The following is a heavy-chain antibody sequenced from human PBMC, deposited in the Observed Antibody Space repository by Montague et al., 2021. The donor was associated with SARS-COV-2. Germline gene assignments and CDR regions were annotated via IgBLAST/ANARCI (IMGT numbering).Heavy chain of an antibody. J-gene: IGHJ4*02. CDR1: GLPLSTSGLC. D-gene: IGHD6-13*01. CDR2: TDRDDDK. CDR3: ARIPNDSWYVSYFDY. V-gene: IGHV2-70*01. Sequence: PALVKPTQTLTLTCTLSGLPLSTSGLCVGWIRQPPGKALEWLALTDRDDDKYYSPSLKTRLSISKDTSKNQVVLTMANMEPVDTATYYCARIPNDSWYVSYFDYWGQGILVTVSS.